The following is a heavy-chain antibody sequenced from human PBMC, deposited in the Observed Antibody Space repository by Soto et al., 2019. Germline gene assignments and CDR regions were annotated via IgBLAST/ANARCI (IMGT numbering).Heavy chain of an antibody. Sequence: SETLSLTCAVYGGSFSGYYWSWIRQPPGKGLEWIGEINHSGSTNYNPSLKSRVTISVDTSKNQFSLKLSSVTAADTAFYCCASCHEGSSSFSCYFDYWGQGTLVTVSS. D-gene: IGHD6-6*01. J-gene: IGHJ4*02. CDR2: INHSGST. V-gene: IGHV4-34*01. CDR1: GGSFSGYY. CDR3: ASCHEGSSSFSCYFDY.